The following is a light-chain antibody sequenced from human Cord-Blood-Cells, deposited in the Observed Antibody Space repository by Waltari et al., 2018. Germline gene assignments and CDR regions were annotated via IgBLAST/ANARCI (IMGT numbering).Light chain of an antibody. V-gene: IGLV3-1*01. CDR3: QAWDSSTHV. J-gene: IGLJ1*01. CDR2: QDR. CDR1: KLGDKY. Sequence: SYELTQPPSVSVSPGQTASITCSGDKLGDKYACWYQQKPGQSPVLVIYQDRKRPSGIPERFSGSNSGNTATLTISGTQAMDEADYYGQAWDSSTHVFGTGTKVTVL.